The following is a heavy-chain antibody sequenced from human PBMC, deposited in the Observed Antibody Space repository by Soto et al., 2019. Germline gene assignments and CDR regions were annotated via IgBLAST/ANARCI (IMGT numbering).Heavy chain of an antibody. CDR1: GFTLSNYR. Sequence: EVQLVESGGGPVKSGQSLRLSCVASGFTLSNYRMTWVRQGPGKGLEWVSSINSRADYTHYTESVKGRFTISRDNAKNSVYLHMNSLRAEDAAVYYCGREKEDEGSSSLRVYYGADVWGQGTTVIVSS. CDR3: GREKEDEGSSSLRVYYGADV. V-gene: IGHV3-21*06. J-gene: IGHJ6*02. D-gene: IGHD6-6*01. CDR2: INSRADYT.